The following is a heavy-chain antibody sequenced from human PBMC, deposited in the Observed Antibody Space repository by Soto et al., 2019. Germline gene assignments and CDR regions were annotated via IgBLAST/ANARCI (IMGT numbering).Heavy chain of an antibody. D-gene: IGHD3-3*01. Sequence: SETLSLTCTVSGGSISSYYWSWIRQPPGKGLEWIGYIYYSGSTNYNPSLKSRVTISVDTSKNQFSLKLSSVTAADTAVYYCARGIRATIFGVVISVDAFDIWGQGTMVTVSS. CDR3: ARGIRATIFGVVISVDAFDI. J-gene: IGHJ3*02. CDR1: GGSISSYY. CDR2: IYYSGST. V-gene: IGHV4-59*01.